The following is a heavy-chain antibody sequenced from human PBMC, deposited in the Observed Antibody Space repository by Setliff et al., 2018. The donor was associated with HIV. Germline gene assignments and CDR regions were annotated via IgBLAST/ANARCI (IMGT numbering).Heavy chain of an antibody. CDR1: GGSISSTSYY. CDR3: ASRLAVRTDC. Sequence: SETLSLTCTVSGGSISSTSYYWVWSRQPPGKGLERIGSIYYSGPTYDNPSLKSTVTISVDTSKNQFSLKLSSVTAADTAVYYCASRLAVRTDCWGQGTLVTVSS. V-gene: IGHV4-39*07. CDR2: IYYSGPT. J-gene: IGHJ4*02. D-gene: IGHD6-6*01.